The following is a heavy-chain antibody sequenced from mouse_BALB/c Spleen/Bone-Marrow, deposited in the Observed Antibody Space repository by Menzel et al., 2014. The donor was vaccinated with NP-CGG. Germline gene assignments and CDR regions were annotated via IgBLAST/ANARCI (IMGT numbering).Heavy chain of an antibody. CDR1: GFSLTRYG. CDR2: LWSDGST. J-gene: IGHJ4*01. V-gene: IGHV2-6-1*01. Sequence: QVQLKHSGPGLVAPSPSLSITCTISGFSLTRYGVHWVRQPPGKGLELLVVLWSDGSTTYNSAHQSRLSITKDNSKSQVFLKRNSLQTDDTAMYYCARNGNFFAMDSWGQGTSVTVSS. D-gene: IGHD2-1*01. CDR3: ARNGNFFAMDS.